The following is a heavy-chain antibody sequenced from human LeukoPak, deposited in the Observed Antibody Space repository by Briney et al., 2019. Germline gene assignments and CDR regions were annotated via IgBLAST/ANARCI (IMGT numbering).Heavy chain of an antibody. Sequence: GGSLRLSCAASGFAFSSFEMNWVRQAPGKGLEWVSYISSRATNIYYADCVKGRFTISRDNAKNSLYLQMNSLRAEDTAVYYCAREGYCRDDTCLSYDAFDNWGQGTMVTVSS. D-gene: IGHD2-15*01. J-gene: IGHJ3*02. V-gene: IGHV3-48*03. CDR1: GFAFSSFE. CDR3: AREGYCRDDTCLSYDAFDN. CDR2: ISSRATNI.